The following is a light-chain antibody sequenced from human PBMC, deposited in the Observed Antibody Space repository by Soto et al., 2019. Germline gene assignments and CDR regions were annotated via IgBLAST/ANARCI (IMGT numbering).Light chain of an antibody. CDR1: KLGDKY. CDR3: QAWDSSTYVV. V-gene: IGLV3-1*01. J-gene: IGLJ2*01. CDR2: QDG. Sequence: SYELTQPPSVSVSPGQTASITCSGDKLGDKYACWYQQKPGQSPVLVIYQDGKRPSGIPERFSGSNSGNTATLTISGTQAVDEADYYCQAWDSSTYVVFGGGTKLTVL.